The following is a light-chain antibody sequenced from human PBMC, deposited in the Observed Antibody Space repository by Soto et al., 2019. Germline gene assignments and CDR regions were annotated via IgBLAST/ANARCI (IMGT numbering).Light chain of an antibody. Sequence: DIRMTQSPSSLSASVGDRVNITCRASKSISTYFHWYQHKPGTAPNLLIYGAYRLQSGVPSRFTGSGSRTDFTLTISHLQPEDSATYFCQQSNSSPYTFGQGTRLEIK. CDR3: QQSNSSPYT. V-gene: IGKV1-39*01. CDR2: GAY. J-gene: IGKJ2*01. CDR1: KSISTY.